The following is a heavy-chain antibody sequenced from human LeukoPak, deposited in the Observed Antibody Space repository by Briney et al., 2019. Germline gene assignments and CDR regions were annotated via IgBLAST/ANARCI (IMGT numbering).Heavy chain of an antibody. CDR2: INPSGGST. CDR1: GYTFTSYY. J-gene: IGHJ3*02. D-gene: IGHD3-22*01. V-gene: IGHV1-46*01. Sequence: ASVKVSCKASGYTFTSYYMHWVRQAPGQGLEWMGIINPSGGSTSYAQKFQGRVTITRDTSTSTVYMELSSLRSEDTAVDYCARGDSSGYYDGEDAFDIWGQGTMVTVSS. CDR3: ARGDSSGYYDGEDAFDI.